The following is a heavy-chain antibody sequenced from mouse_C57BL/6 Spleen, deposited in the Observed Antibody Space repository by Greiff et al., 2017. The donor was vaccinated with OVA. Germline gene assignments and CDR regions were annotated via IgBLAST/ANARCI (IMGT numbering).Heavy chain of an antibody. V-gene: IGHV1-22*01. D-gene: IGHD1-1*01. CDR1: GYTFTDYN. J-gene: IGHJ4*01. Sequence: VQLQQSGPELVKPGASVKMSCKASGYTFTDYNMHWVKQSHGKSLEWIGYINPNNGGTSYNQKFKGKATLTVNKSSSTAYMELRSLTSEDSAVYYCARGITTVVESPMDYWGQGTSVTVSS. CDR2: INPNNGGT. CDR3: ARGITTVVESPMDY.